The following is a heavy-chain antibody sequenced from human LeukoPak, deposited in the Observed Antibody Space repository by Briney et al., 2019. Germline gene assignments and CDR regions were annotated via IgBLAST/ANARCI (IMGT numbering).Heavy chain of an antibody. CDR2: MNPKSGDT. Sequence: GASVKVSCKASGYTFTIYDINWVRQAPGQGLEWVGWMNPKSGDTVYAQNLQGGVTMTRDISIGTAYLELDSLRSEDTAVYYCARGAIFGTTTWGYGMDVWGQGTTVTVSS. CDR3: ARGAIFGTTTWGYGMDV. J-gene: IGHJ6*02. D-gene: IGHD3-3*01. V-gene: IGHV1-8*01. CDR1: GYTFTIYD.